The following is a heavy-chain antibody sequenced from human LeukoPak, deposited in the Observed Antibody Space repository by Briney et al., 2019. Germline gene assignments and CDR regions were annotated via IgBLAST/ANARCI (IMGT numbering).Heavy chain of an antibody. CDR2: IKSKTDGGTT. Sequence: GGSLRLSCAASGFTFSNAWMSWVRQAPGKGLEWVGRIKSKTDGGTTDYAAPVKGRFTISRDDSKNTLYLQMNSLKTEDTAVYHCTTAATPGYSYGYGTYYYYYYMDVWGKGTTVTVSS. CDR1: GFTFSNAW. D-gene: IGHD5-18*01. J-gene: IGHJ6*03. CDR3: TTAATPGYSYGYGTYYYYYYMDV. V-gene: IGHV3-15*01.